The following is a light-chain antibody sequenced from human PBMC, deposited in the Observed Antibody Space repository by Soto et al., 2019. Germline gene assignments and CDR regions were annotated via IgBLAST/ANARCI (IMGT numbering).Light chain of an antibody. Sequence: QTVVTQPPSVSGAPGQTVTISCTGSSSNLGPGFDVHWYQHVPGTAPKLVLYGNTNRPSGVPDRFSGSKSGSSASLAITGLQAEDEADYYCQSYDSSLTGTVFGTGTQLTVL. CDR1: SSNLGPGFD. J-gene: IGLJ1*01. CDR2: GNT. CDR3: QSYDSSLTGTV. V-gene: IGLV1-40*01.